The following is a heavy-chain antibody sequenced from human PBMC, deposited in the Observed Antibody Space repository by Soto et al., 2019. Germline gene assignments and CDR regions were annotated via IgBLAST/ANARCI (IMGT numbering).Heavy chain of an antibody. CDR3: ARDRDDYGSGNYYNRIDF. CDR2: IIPIFGTP. D-gene: IGHD3-10*01. V-gene: IGHV1-69*01. J-gene: IGHJ4*02. Sequence: QVQLVQSGAEVKKPGSSVKVSCKASGGIFSTYAISWLRQAPGQGLEWMGGIIPIFGTPNYAQRFQGRVTITEDESTSTDSMELSRLRSEDTAVYYCARDRDDYGSGNYYNRIDFWGQGTLVTVSS. CDR1: GGIFSTYA.